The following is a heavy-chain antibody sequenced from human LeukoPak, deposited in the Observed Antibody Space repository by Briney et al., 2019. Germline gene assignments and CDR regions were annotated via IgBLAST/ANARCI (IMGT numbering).Heavy chain of an antibody. Sequence: GGSLRLSCAASGFTFSSYAMSWVRQAPGEGLEWVSAISGSGGSTYYADSVKGRFTISRDNSKNTLYLQMNSLRAEDTAVYYSAKGPNYYDSSGYLPRWGQGTLVTVSS. V-gene: IGHV3-23*01. CDR3: AKGPNYYDSSGYLPR. J-gene: IGHJ4*02. D-gene: IGHD3-22*01. CDR1: GFTFSSYA. CDR2: ISGSGGST.